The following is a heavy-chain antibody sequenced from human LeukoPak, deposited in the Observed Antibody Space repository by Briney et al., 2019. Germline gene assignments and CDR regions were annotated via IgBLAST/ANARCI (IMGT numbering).Heavy chain of an antibody. CDR3: ARVDLVAATTP. CDR2: IYYSGST. J-gene: IGHJ5*02. CDR1: GGSISSYY. Sequence: SETLSLTCTVSGGSISSYYWSWIRQPPGKGLEWIGYIYYSGSTNYNPSLKSRVPISVDTSKNQFSLKLSSVTAADTAVYYCARVDLVAATTPWGQGTLVTISS. D-gene: IGHD2-15*01. V-gene: IGHV4-59*12.